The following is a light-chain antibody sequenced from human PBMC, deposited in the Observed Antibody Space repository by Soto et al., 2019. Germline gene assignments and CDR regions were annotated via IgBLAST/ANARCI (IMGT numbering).Light chain of an antibody. Sequence: IVLTQSPGTLSLSPGEGATLSCRASQSVAGNSLAWYQHKLGQAPRLLIYDASTRATGIPDRFSGSGSGTDFTLTISRLEPEDFALYFCQQFGTSPGTFGPGTKVDIK. J-gene: IGKJ3*01. CDR2: DAS. CDR3: QQFGTSPGT. CDR1: QSVAGNS. V-gene: IGKV3-20*01.